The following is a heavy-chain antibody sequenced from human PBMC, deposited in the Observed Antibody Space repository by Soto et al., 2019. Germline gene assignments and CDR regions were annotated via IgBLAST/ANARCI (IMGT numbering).Heavy chain of an antibody. CDR3: AANPIPYTMVRGVIRGYFDY. V-gene: IGHV4-31*03. CDR1: GGSISSGGYY. J-gene: IGHJ4*02. Sequence: QVQLQESGPGLVKPSQTLSLTCTVSGGSISSGGYYWSWIRQHPGKGLEWIGYIYYSGSTYYNPTLKSRVTLSVDTSKIQSSQKLSSVTAADTAVYYCAANPIPYTMVRGVIRGYFDYWGQGTLVTVSS. D-gene: IGHD3-10*01. CDR2: IYYSGST.